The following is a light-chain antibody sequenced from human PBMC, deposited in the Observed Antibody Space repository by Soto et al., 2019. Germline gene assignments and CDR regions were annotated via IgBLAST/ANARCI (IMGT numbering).Light chain of an antibody. CDR2: DAS. CDR1: QDISNY. Sequence: DIQMTQSPSSLSASVGDRVTITCQASQDISNYLNWYQQKPGKAPKLLIYDASNLETGVPSRFSGRGSGTDFTFTISSLQPEDIATYYCQQYDNLLAITFGQGTRLEIK. J-gene: IGKJ5*01. CDR3: QQYDNLLAIT. V-gene: IGKV1-33*01.